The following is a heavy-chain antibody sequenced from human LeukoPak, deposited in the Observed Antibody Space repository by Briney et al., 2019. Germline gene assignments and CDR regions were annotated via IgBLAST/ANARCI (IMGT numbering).Heavy chain of an antibody. Sequence: GGSLRLSCAASGFTFSSYGMHWVRQAPGKGLERVAVIWYDGSNKYYADSVKGRFTISRDNSKNTLYLQMNSLRAEDTAVYYCARDGAYDSWSGPLDYWGQGTLVTVSS. CDR3: ARDGAYDSWSGPLDY. D-gene: IGHD3-3*01. J-gene: IGHJ4*02. V-gene: IGHV3-33*01. CDR2: IWYDGSNK. CDR1: GFTFSSYG.